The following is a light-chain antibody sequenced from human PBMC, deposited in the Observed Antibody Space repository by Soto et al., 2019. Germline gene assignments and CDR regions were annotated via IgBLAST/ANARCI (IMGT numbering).Light chain of an antibody. CDR2: GNK. Sequence: QSVLTQPPSVSGALGQRVTISCTGSGLNIGAGYDLHWYQQLPGTAPKVVIYGNKIRPSGVPDRFSGSKSGTSASLAITGLQAEDEAEDYCQSVDAGVSGYVVGPGTKVTVL. V-gene: IGLV1-40*01. CDR1: GLNIGAGYD. CDR3: QSVDAGVSGYV. J-gene: IGLJ1*01.